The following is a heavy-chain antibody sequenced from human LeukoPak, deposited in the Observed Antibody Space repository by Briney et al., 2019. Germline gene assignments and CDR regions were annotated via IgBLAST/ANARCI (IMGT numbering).Heavy chain of an antibody. CDR3: ARGDGYYYGSGSYCDF. CDR1: GFIFSNYG. D-gene: IGHD3-10*01. Sequence: GGSLRLSCAASGFIFSNYGMHWVRQAPGEGLEWVAFIPYDGSNKYYAESVKGRFTISRDNFKNTLYLQMNSLRAEDTAVYYCARGDGYYYGSGSYCDFWGQGTLVTVSS. CDR2: IPYDGSNK. J-gene: IGHJ4*02. V-gene: IGHV3-30*02.